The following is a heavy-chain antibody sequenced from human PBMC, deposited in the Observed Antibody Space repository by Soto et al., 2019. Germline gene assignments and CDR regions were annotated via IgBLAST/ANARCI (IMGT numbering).Heavy chain of an antibody. CDR2: VYFSGSN. CDR3: ARSIATPGTNIDY. CDR1: GESINGYY. Sequence: QVQLQESGPGLVRPSETLSLTCTVSGESINGYYWSWIRQPPGKGLEWIGYVYFSGSNNYNPPLKSRVTISVNTSKQQVSLRLSSVTAADTAVYYCARSIATPGTNIDYWGQGTLVTVSS. D-gene: IGHD6-13*01. V-gene: IGHV4-59*01. J-gene: IGHJ4*02.